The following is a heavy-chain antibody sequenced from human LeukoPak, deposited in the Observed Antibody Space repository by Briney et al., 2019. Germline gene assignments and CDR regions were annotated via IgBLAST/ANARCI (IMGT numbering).Heavy chain of an antibody. D-gene: IGHD2-15*01. V-gene: IGHV4-34*01. Sequence: SETLSLTCAVSGGSFSGYYWNWIRQPPGRGLEWIGEINHSGYTNYNPSLKSRVTISVDTSKNQFSLKVSSVTAADTAVYYCARGRSGSGLMINWGQGTPVTVSS. CDR2: INHSGYT. CDR1: GGSFSGYY. J-gene: IGHJ4*02. CDR3: ARGRSGSGLMIN.